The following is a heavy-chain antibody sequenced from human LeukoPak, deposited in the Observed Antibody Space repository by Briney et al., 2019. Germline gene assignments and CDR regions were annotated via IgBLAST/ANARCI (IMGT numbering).Heavy chain of an antibody. CDR2: INPNSGGT. V-gene: IGHV1-2*02. CDR1: GYTFTGYY. J-gene: IGHJ5*02. D-gene: IGHD3-3*01. Sequence: ASVKVSCKASGYTFTGYYMHWVRQAPGQGLEWMGWINPNSGGTNYAQKFQGRVTMTRDTSISTACMELSRLRSDDTAVYYCARCLGSGDDFWSGYYIDYWFDPWGQGTLVTVSS. CDR3: ARCLGSGDDFWSGYYIDYWFDP.